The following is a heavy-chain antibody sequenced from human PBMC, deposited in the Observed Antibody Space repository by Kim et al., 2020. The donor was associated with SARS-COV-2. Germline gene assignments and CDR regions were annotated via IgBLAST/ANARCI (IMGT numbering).Heavy chain of an antibody. CDR3: ATKGGGYCSSANCYLPFDF. CDR1: GFPFSSFA. V-gene: IGHV3-23*01. D-gene: IGHD2-2*01. J-gene: IGHJ4*02. Sequence: GGSLRLSCAASGFPFSSFAMSWVRQAPGKGLEWVSAISGSGGTTFYADSVKGRFTISRDNSKSTLYLQMNSLRAEDTAVYYCATKGGGYCSSANCYLPFDFWGQGSLVTVSS. CDR2: ISGSGGTT.